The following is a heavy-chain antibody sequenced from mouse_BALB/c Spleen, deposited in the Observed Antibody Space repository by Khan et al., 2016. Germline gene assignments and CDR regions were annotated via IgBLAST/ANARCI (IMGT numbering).Heavy chain of an antibody. CDR3: ARGMITTFDY. D-gene: IGHD2-4*01. CDR1: GYSITSDYA. CDR2: ISYSDST. Sequence: EVQLQESGPGLVKPSQSLSLTCTVTGYSITSDYAWNWIRQFPGNKLEWMGYISYSDSTNYNPSLTSRISITRDTSKNQFFLQLTSVTTEDPATYYCARGMITTFDYWGQGTTLTVSS. J-gene: IGHJ2*01. V-gene: IGHV3-2*02.